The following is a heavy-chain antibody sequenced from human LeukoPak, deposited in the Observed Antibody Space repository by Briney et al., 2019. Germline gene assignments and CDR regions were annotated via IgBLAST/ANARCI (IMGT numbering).Heavy chain of an antibody. D-gene: IGHD3-10*01. CDR3: AKDDLNLWFGELFDY. Sequence: GGSLRLSCAASGFTFSSYGMHWVRQAPGKGLEWVAVISYDGSNKYYADSVKGRFTISRDNSKNTLYLQMNSLRAEDTAVYYCAKDDLNLWFGELFDYWGQGTLVTVSS. CDR2: ISYDGSNK. J-gene: IGHJ4*02. V-gene: IGHV3-30*18. CDR1: GFTFSSYG.